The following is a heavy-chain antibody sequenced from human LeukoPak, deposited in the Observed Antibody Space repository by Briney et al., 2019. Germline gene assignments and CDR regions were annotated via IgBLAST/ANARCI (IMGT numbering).Heavy chain of an antibody. J-gene: IGHJ4*02. CDR3: ARGDSSGYYRYFDY. CDR2: IYHSGST. V-gene: IGHV4-30-2*01. CDR1: GGSISSGGYS. Sequence: SETLSLTCAVSGGSISSGGYSWSWVRQPPGTGLEWVGYIYHSGSTYYNPSLKSRVTISVDRSKHQFSLKLSSVTAADTAVYYCARGDSSGYYRYFDYWGQGTLVTVSP. D-gene: IGHD3-22*01.